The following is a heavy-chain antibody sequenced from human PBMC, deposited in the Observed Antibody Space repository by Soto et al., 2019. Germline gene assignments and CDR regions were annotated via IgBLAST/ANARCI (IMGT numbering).Heavy chain of an antibody. D-gene: IGHD3-9*01. CDR3: ARDRNSILSGTNGWYDP. V-gene: IGHV1-2*02. Sequence: GSSVKVSCNASGYTFTGDYMHCVRQAPGQGLEWMGGINPNRGNKNYAEKFKGRVTMTRDKSMSTAYMELSRLRAEDTAVYYCARDRNSILSGTNGWYDP. CDR2: INPNRGNK. J-gene: IGHJ5*02. CDR1: GYTFTGDY.